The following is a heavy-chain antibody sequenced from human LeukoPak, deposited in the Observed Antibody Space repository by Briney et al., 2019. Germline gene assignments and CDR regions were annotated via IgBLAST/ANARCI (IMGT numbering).Heavy chain of an antibody. D-gene: IGHD3-22*01. CDR2: IYTSGST. J-gene: IGHJ4*02. Sequence: PSETLSLTCTVSGGSISSYYWSWIRQPAGKGLEWIGRIYTSGSTNYNPSLKSRVTMSVDTSKNQFSLKLSSVTAADTAVYYCARDGYYYDSSVSLDYWGQGTLVTVSS. V-gene: IGHV4-4*07. CDR3: ARDGYYYDSSVSLDY. CDR1: GGSISSYY.